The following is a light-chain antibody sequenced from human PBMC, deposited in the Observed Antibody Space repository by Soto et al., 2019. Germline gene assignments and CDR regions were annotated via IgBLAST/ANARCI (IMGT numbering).Light chain of an antibody. Sequence: DIQMTQSPSSLSASVGDRVAITCRASQSITTYLHWYQQKPGKAPNLLIYDASNLEAGVPSRFRGSGSGTDFTFTISRLQPEDIATYYCQQYENLPTFGQGTRLEIK. V-gene: IGKV1-33*01. CDR2: DAS. CDR1: QSITTY. CDR3: QQYENLPT. J-gene: IGKJ5*01.